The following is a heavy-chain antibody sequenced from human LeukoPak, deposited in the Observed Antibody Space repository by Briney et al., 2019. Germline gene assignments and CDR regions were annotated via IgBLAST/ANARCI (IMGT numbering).Heavy chain of an antibody. CDR1: GFIFSSYS. CDR2: ISSTSSYI. CDR3: ARGSLAVAGTGADN. V-gene: IGHV3-21*01. Sequence: PGGSLRLSCAASGFIFSSYSMNWVRQAPGKGLEWVSSISSTSSYIFHADSLKGRFTISRDNAKNSLYLQMNSLRAEDTALYYCARGSLAVAGTGADNWGQGTLVTVSS. D-gene: IGHD6-19*01. J-gene: IGHJ4*02.